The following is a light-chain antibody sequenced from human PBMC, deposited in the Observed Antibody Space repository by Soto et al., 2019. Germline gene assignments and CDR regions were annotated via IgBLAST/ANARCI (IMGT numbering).Light chain of an antibody. V-gene: IGLV2-14*01. CDR1: ISDIGGYNF. Sequence: QSVLTQPASVSGSPGQSITISCTGTISDIGGYNFISWYQHHPGKDPQLVIYDVNNRPSGISYRFSGSKSGNTASLTISGLQSEDEADYYCASYTRTTTLVFGGGTKVTVL. J-gene: IGLJ2*01. CDR2: DVN. CDR3: ASYTRTTTLV.